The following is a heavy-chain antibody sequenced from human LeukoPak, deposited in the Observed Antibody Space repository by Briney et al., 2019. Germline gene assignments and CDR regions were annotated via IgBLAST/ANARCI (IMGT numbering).Heavy chain of an antibody. V-gene: IGHV1-2*02. CDR3: ARVPRDYGSGYTHFDY. CDR2: INPNSGGT. Sequence: ASVKVSCKASGYTFTGYYTHWVRQAPGQGLEWMGWINPNSGGTNYAQKFQGRVTMTRDTSISTAYMELSRLRSDDTAVYYCARVPRDYGSGYTHFDYWGQGTLVTVSS. CDR1: GYTFTGYY. J-gene: IGHJ4*02. D-gene: IGHD3-10*01.